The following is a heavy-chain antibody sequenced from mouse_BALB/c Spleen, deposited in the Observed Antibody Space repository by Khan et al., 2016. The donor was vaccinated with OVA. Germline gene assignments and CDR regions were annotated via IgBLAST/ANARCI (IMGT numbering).Heavy chain of an antibody. D-gene: IGHD3-1*01. Sequence: QVQLKESGAELVKPGASVKLSCKASGYTFTSYYMYWLKQRPGQGLEWIGEINPSNGGTNFNEKFKSKATLTVDKSSSTAYKQLSSLTSGDSAVSYCTRRGTARATLWFAYWGQGTLVTVSA. V-gene: IGHV1S81*02. CDR1: GYTFTSYY. CDR2: INPSNGGT. CDR3: TRRGTARATLWFAY. J-gene: IGHJ3*01.